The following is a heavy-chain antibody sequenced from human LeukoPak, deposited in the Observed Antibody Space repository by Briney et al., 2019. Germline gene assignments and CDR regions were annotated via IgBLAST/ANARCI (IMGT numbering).Heavy chain of an antibody. Sequence: SETLSLTCTVSGGSISSSSYYWGWIRQPPGKGLEWIGSIYYSGSTYYNPSLKSRVTISVDTSKNQFSLKLSSVTAADTAVYYCARESELNSSGYYSYGNFDYWGQGTLVTVSS. CDR3: ARESELNSSGYYSYGNFDY. CDR1: GGSISSSSYY. V-gene: IGHV4-39*07. J-gene: IGHJ4*02. CDR2: IYYSGST. D-gene: IGHD3-22*01.